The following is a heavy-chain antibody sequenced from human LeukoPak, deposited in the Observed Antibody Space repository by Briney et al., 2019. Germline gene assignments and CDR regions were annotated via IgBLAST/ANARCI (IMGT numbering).Heavy chain of an antibody. D-gene: IGHD1-26*01. V-gene: IGHV1-69*05. CDR1: GGTFSSYA. Sequence: SVKVSCKASGGTFSSYAISWVRQAPGQGLEWMGGIIPIFGTANYAQKFQGRVTITTDESTSTAYMELSSLRSEDTAVYYCARGLFGATYNWFDPWGQGTLVTVSS. CDR3: ARGLFGATYNWFDP. CDR2: IIPIFGTA. J-gene: IGHJ5*02.